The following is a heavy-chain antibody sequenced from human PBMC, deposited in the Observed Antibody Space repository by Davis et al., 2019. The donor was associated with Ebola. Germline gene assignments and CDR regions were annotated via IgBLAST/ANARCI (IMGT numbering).Heavy chain of an antibody. J-gene: IGHJ5*02. CDR3: VHRKTARSGGTGDFDP. Sequence: SGPTLAKPTQTLTLTCTFSGFSLTTSGVGVGWIRQPPGKPLEWLAVIYWNDDNYYSPSLKSRLTITKDTSKNQVVLTMTNMDPVDTATYYCVHRKTARSGGTGDFDPWGQGTLVTVSS. CDR1: GFSLTTSGVG. CDR2: IYWNDDN. V-gene: IGHV2-5*01. D-gene: IGHD7-27*01.